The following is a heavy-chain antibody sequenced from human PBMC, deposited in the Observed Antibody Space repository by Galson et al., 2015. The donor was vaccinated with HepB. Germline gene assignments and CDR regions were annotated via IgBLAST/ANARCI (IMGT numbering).Heavy chain of an antibody. CDR3: APIPQQLARYYYMDV. V-gene: IGHV3-23*01. D-gene: IGHD6-6*01. CDR1: GFTFSGYA. Sequence: SLRLSCAASGFTFSGYAMSWVRQAPGKGLEWVSAISGSGGSTYYADSVKGRFTISRDNSKNTLYLQMNSLRAEDTAVYYCAPIPQQLARYYYMDVWGKGTTVTVSS. J-gene: IGHJ6*03. CDR2: ISGSGGST.